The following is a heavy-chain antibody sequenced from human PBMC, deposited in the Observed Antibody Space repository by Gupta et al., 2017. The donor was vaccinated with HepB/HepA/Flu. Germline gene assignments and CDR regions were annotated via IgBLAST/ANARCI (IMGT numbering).Heavy chain of an antibody. CDR1: GFTFSSYA. V-gene: IGHV3-23*01. D-gene: IGHD6-13*01. CDR2: ISGSGGST. Sequence: EVQLLESGGGLVQPGGSLRLSCAASGFTFSSYAMSWTRQAPGKGLEWVSAISGSGGSTYYADSVKGRFTISRDNSKNTLYLQMNSLRAEDTAVYYCAKPPREGSSSFRGTLYYYYYMDVWGKGTTVTVSS. CDR3: AKPPREGSSSFRGTLYYYYYMDV. J-gene: IGHJ6*03.